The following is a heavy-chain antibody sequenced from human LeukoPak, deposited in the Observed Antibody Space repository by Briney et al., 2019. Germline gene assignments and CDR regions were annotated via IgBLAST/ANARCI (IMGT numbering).Heavy chain of an antibody. CDR1: GSSISSGYY. V-gene: IGHV4-38-2*02. D-gene: IGHD3-10*01. CDR3: ARNKYYYGSKNYGVPNWFDP. Sequence: SETLSLTCTVSGSSISSGYYWGWIRQPPGKGLEWIGSIYHSGSTYYNPSLKSRVTISVDTSKNQFSLKLSSVTAADTAVYYCARNKYYYGSKNYGVPNWFDPWGQGTLVTVSS. J-gene: IGHJ5*02. CDR2: IYHSGST.